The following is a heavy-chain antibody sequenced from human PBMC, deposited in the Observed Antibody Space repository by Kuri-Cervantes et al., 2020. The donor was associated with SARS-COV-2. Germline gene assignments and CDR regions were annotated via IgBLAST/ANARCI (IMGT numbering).Heavy chain of an antibody. Sequence: GESLKISCAASGFTFSRYSMNWVRQAPGKGLEWVSAISGSGGSTYYADSVKGRFTISRDNSKNTLYLQMNSLRAEDTAVYYCAKEGFFYGSGRHFDYWGQGTLVTVSS. J-gene: IGHJ4*02. V-gene: IGHV3-23*01. D-gene: IGHD3-10*01. CDR3: AKEGFFYGSGRHFDY. CDR1: GFTFSRYS. CDR2: ISGSGGST.